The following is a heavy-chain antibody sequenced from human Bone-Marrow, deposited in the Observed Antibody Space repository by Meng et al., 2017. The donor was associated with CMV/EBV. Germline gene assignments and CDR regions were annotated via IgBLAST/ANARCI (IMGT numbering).Heavy chain of an antibody. J-gene: IGHJ4*02. CDR1: GGSISSYY. CDR3: ARERRDYDFWSGYYAWYYFYY. D-gene: IGHD3-3*01. V-gene: IGHV4-59*01. Sequence: SETLSLTCTVSGGSISSYYWSWIRQPPGKGLEWIGYIYYSGSTNYNPSLKSRVTISVDTSKNQFSLKLSSVTAADTAVYYCARERRDYDFWSGYYAWYYFYYWGQGTLVTVSS. CDR2: IYYSGST.